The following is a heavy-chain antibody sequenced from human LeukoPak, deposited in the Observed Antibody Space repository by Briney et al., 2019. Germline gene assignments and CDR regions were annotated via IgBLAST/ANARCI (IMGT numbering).Heavy chain of an antibody. CDR3: ARDSRYCSSTSCTRDDY. D-gene: IGHD2-2*01. CDR1: GGTFSSYT. CDR2: IIPILGIA. J-gene: IGHJ4*02. Sequence: GASVKVSCKASGGTFSSYTISWVRQAPGQGLEWMGRIIPILGIANYAQKFQGRFTITADKSPSTAYMELSSLRSEDTAVYYCARDSRYCSSTSCTRDDYWGQGTLVTVSS. V-gene: IGHV1-69*04.